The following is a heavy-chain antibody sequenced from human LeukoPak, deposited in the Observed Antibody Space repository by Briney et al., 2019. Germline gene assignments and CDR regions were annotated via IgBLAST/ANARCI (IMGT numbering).Heavy chain of an antibody. CDR1: GFTVSSNY. V-gene: IGHV3-53*01. Sequence: GSLRLSCAASGFTVSSNYMSWVRQAPGKGLEWVSVIYSGGSTYYADSVKGRFTISRDNSKNTLYLQMNSLRAEDTAVYYCAREGTAMVRVFDYWGQGTLVTVSS. J-gene: IGHJ4*02. CDR3: AREGTAMVRVFDY. CDR2: IYSGGST. D-gene: IGHD5-18*01.